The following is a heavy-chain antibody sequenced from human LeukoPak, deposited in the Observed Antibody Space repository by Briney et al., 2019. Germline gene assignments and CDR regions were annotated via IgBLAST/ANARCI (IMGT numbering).Heavy chain of an antibody. CDR2: IKQDGSEK. CDR3: ARDTGVVVSATSLFDY. D-gene: IGHD2-15*01. J-gene: IGHJ4*02. V-gene: IGHV3-7*05. CDR1: GFTFSRYW. Sequence: PGGSLRLSCATSGFTFSRYWMSWVRQAPGRGLEWEANIKQDGSEKYYVDSVKGRFTISRDNAKNSLYLQMNSLRAEDTAVFYCARDTGVVVSATSLFDYWGQGTLVTVSS.